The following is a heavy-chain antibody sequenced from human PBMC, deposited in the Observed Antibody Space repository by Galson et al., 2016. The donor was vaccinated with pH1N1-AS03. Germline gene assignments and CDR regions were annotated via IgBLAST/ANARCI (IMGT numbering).Heavy chain of an antibody. CDR1: GISLSSSW. D-gene: IGHD3-22*01. J-gene: IGHJ5*01. Sequence: LRLSCAASGISLSSSWMHWVRQAPGRGLVWVSGINGVGSSIKYADAVKGRFTISRDNAKNMLYLQMNSLRADDAAVYYCARGYDDSGPDDHRLFDSWGQGTLVAVSS. CDR2: INGVGSSI. V-gene: IGHV3-74*01. CDR3: ARGYDDSGPDDHRLFDS.